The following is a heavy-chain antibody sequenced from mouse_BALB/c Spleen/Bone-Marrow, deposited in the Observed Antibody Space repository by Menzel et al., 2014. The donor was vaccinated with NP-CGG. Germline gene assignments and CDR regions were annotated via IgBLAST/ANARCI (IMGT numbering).Heavy chain of an antibody. V-gene: IGHV1S22*01. Sequence: LKESGSELVRPGASVKLSCKASGYTFTSYWMHWVKQRHGQGLEWIGNIYPGSGSTNYDEKFKSKGTLTVDTSSSTAYMHLSSLTSEDSAVYYCTRKNWDEGYFDVWGAGTTVTVSS. CDR1: GYTFTSYW. CDR3: TRKNWDEGYFDV. J-gene: IGHJ1*01. D-gene: IGHD4-1*01. CDR2: IYPGSGST.